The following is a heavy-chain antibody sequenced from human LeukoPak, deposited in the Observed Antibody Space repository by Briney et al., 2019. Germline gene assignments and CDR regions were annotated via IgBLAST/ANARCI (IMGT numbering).Heavy chain of an antibody. D-gene: IGHD3-10*01. Sequence: SETLSLTCTVSGGSVSSGSYYWSWIRQPPGKGLEWIGYIYYSGSTDYSPSLKSRVTISVDTSKHQFSLKLNSVTAADTAVYYCARAPYPYASGYCFDYWGQGNLVTVSS. V-gene: IGHV4-61*01. CDR2: IYYSGST. CDR3: ARAPYPYASGYCFDY. J-gene: IGHJ4*02. CDR1: GGSVSSGSYY.